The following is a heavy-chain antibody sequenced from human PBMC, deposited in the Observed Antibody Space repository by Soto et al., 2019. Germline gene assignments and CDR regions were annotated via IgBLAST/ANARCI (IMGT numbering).Heavy chain of an antibody. CDR2: ISSSSSYI. D-gene: IGHD2-15*01. CDR1: GFTFSSYS. CDR3: ARGAVAASMVDY. V-gene: IGHV3-21*01. J-gene: IGHJ4*02. Sequence: GGSLRLSCAASGFTFSSYSMNWVRQAPVKGLEWVSSISSSSSYIYYADSVKGRFTISRDNAKTSLYLQMNSLRAEDTAVYYCARGAVAASMVDYWGQGTLVTVSS.